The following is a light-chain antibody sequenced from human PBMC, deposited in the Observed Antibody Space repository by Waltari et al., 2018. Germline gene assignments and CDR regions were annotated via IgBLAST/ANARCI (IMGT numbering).Light chain of an antibody. CDR3: QHYGTSPKT. CDR2: GSS. J-gene: IGKJ1*01. V-gene: IGKV3-20*01. Sequence: EIVLTQSPVTLSLSPGEGATLSCRASQSISSSSLARYQQKPGQAPRLLIYGSSSRATGIPDRFSGSGSGTDFTLTISRLEPEDFAVYYCQHYGTSPKTFGQGTKVEIK. CDR1: QSISSSS.